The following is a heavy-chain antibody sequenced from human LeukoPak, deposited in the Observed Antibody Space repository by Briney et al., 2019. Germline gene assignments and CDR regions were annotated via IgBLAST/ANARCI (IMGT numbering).Heavy chain of an antibody. V-gene: IGHV3-23*01. CDR2: ISASGGDT. CDR3: AKDVRRCNGACT. D-gene: IGHD2-8*01. J-gene: IGHJ5*02. Sequence: PGGSLRLSCAASGSSFSTYSFSWVRQAPGKGLEWVSGISASGGDTFYADSVKGRFTISRDNSKDTLSLQMNSLRVEDTAIYYCAKDVRRCNGACTWGQGTLVTVSS. CDR1: GSSFSTYS.